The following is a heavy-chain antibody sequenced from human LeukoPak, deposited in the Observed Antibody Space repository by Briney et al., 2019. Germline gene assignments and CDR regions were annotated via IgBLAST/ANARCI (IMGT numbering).Heavy chain of an antibody. CDR2: IIPIFGTA. Sequence: ASVKVSCKASGGTFSSYAISWVRQAPGQGLEWMGGIIPIFGTANYAQKFQGRVTITADESTSTAYMELNSLRSEDTAVYYCARDPNPGDYMDVWGKGTTVTVSS. CDR3: ARDPNPGDYMDV. D-gene: IGHD1-1*01. J-gene: IGHJ6*03. CDR1: GGTFSSYA. V-gene: IGHV1-69*13.